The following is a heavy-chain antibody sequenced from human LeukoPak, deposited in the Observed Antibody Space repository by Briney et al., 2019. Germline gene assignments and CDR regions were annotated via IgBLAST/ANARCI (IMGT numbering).Heavy chain of an antibody. CDR2: ISNSGDSI. CDR1: GFTFHDSY. D-gene: IGHD7-27*01. V-gene: IGHV3-11*04. CDR3: GRGHWGLDY. Sequence: GGSLRLSCEASGFTFHDSYMTWIRQAPGKGLKWVSFISNSGDSIYYADSVKGRFITSRDNAKSSLYLQMNSLRAEDTALYYCGRGHWGLDYWGQGALVTVSS. J-gene: IGHJ4*02.